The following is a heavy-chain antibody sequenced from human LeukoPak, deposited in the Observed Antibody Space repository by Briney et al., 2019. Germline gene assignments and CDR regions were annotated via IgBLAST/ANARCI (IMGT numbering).Heavy chain of an antibody. D-gene: IGHD3-10*01. CDR1: GGAITSGGYS. V-gene: IGHV4-30-2*01. CDR3: ARSRQASGLFNS. J-gene: IGHJ5*01. CDR2: IYDRGPA. Sequence: PSQTLSLTCTVSGGAITSGGYSWNWVRQPPGKGLEWIGCIYDRGPAYYNPSLKSRFTISVVRPKNQFFLDVTSLTAADTAVYYCARSRQASGLFNSWGQGTLVVVSS.